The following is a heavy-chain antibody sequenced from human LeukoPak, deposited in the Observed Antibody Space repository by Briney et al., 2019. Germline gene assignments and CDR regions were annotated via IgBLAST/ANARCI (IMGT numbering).Heavy chain of an antibody. J-gene: IGHJ4*02. CDR1: GFTFSSYA. CDR2: ITDSGDGT. CDR3: AKGLRATYDY. Sequence: GGSLRLSCAASGFTFSSYAMSWVRQAPGKGLEWVSSITDSGDGTYYADSVKGRFTISRDNSKNTLSLQVNSLRAEDTAVYYCAKGLRATYDYWGQGTLVTVSS. V-gene: IGHV3-23*01.